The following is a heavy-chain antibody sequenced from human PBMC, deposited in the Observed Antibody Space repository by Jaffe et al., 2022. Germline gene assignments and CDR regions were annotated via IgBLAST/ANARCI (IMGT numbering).Heavy chain of an antibody. CDR2: IIPILGIA. CDR1: GGTFSSYT. J-gene: IGHJ4*02. D-gene: IGHD2-15*01. V-gene: IGHV1-69*08. CDR3: ARDPMKTHLNRIYYFDY. Sequence: QVQLVQSGAEVKKPGSSVKVSCKASGGTFSSYTISWVRQAPGQGLEWMGRIIPILGIANYAQKFQGRVTITADKSTSTAYMELSSLRSEDTAVYYCARDPMKTHLNRIYYFDYWGQGTLVTVSS.